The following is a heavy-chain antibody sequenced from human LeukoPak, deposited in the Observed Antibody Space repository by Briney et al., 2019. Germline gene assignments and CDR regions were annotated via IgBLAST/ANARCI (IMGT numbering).Heavy chain of an antibody. CDR3: AKDKAVATSYFDY. D-gene: IGHD5-12*01. J-gene: IGHJ4*02. Sequence: GGSLRLSCAACGFTFSSYAMSWVRQAPGKGLEWVSAISGSGGSTYYADSVKGRFTISRDNSKNTLYLQMNSLRAEDTAVYYCAKDKAVATSYFDYWGQGTLVTVSS. V-gene: IGHV3-23*01. CDR1: GFTFSSYA. CDR2: ISGSGGST.